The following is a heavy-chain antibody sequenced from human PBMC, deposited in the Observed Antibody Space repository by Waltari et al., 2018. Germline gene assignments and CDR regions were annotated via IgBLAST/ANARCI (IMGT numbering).Heavy chain of an antibody. D-gene: IGHD1-26*01. V-gene: IGHV4-4*02. CDR3: ARDRGRGLYLDS. J-gene: IGHJ4*02. CDR2: IHGSGKT. Sequence: QLQLQQSGPGLVKPSESLSLTCAVSGDSVRTNYWWSWVRQPPGKGLEWIGQIHGSGKTNYNPSLESRVTVSMDTSNNQFSLKVTSPTAADTAVYYCARDRGRGLYLDSWGQGTLVTVSP. CDR1: GDSVRTNYW.